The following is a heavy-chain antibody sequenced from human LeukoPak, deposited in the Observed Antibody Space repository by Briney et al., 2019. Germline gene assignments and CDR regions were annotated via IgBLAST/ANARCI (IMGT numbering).Heavy chain of an antibody. V-gene: IGHV1-2*02. CDR1: GYTFRGNY. CDR2: IDANNGDT. J-gene: IGHJ4*02. Sequence: ASVKISSKASGYTFRGNYIHWLRPSPGQGLEWMGWIDANNGDTKSAQKFQGRVTMSRDTSISTACMDLSSLSPDDAAVYYCARDPSSVTIYSFDYWGQGTLVTVSS. CDR3: ARDPSSVTIYSFDY. D-gene: IGHD4-11*01.